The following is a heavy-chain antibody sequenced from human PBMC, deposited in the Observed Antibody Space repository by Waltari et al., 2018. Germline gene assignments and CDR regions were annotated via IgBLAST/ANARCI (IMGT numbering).Heavy chain of an antibody. CDR1: GYSISSGYF. V-gene: IGHV4-38-2*01. Sequence: QVQLQESGPGLVKPSETLSLTCAVSGYSISSGYFWGWILQPPGKGLEWIVSVHHSGSTYYNPSLKSRVTISVVTSKNQFSLNLRFVTAADTAVYYCARGAADIVPYYMDVWGKGTTVTVSS. D-gene: IGHD2-15*01. J-gene: IGHJ6*03. CDR2: VHHSGST. CDR3: ARGAADIVPYYMDV.